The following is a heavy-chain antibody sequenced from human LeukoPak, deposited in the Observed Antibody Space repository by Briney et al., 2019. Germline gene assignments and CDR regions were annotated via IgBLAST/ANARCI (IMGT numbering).Heavy chain of an antibody. Sequence: GGSLRLSCAASGFTFSSYGMHWVRQAPGKGLEWVSGVSGSGGSTYYADSVTGRFTITRDNSKNTLYLQMNSLRGEDTAVYHCAKEVGYCTSSNCYSWFDPWGQGTQVTVSS. CDR2: VSGSGGST. V-gene: IGHV3-23*01. J-gene: IGHJ5*02. CDR1: GFTFSSYG. CDR3: AKEVGYCTSSNCYSWFDP. D-gene: IGHD2-2*02.